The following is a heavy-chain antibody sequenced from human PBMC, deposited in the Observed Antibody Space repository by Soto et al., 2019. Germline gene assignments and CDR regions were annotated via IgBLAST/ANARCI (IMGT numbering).Heavy chain of an antibody. CDR2: ISWNSGSI. V-gene: IGHV3-9*01. D-gene: IGHD6-19*01. J-gene: IGHJ4*02. CDR3: AKVRSGWSQAFDY. Sequence: GGSLRLSCAASGFTFDDYAMHWVRQAPGKGLEWVSGISWNSGSIGYADSVKGRFTISRDNAKNSLYLQMNSLRAEDTALYYCAKVRSGWSQAFDYWGQGTLVTVSS. CDR1: GFTFDDYA.